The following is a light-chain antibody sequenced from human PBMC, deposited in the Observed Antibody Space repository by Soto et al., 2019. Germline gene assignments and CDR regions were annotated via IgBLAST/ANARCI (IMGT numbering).Light chain of an antibody. CDR3: NSYTTSRTLV. CDR1: SSDVGTYKY. V-gene: IGLV2-14*03. Sequence: QSVLTQPASVSGSPGQWITIFCTGTSSDVGTYKYVSWYQQHPGKAPKLMIYDVSNRPSGVSNRFSGSKSGNTASLTISGLQAEDEADYYCNSYTTSRTLVFGTGTKVTV. CDR2: DVS. J-gene: IGLJ1*01.